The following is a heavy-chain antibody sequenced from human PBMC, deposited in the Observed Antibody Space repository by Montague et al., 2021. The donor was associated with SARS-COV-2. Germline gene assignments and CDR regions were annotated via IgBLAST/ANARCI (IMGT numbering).Heavy chain of an antibody. CDR3: ARAIRGPIFGNYGMDV. CDR2: ISYDGTNK. D-gene: IGHD2-2*02. V-gene: IGHV3-30-3*01. CDR1: GFTFSSYG. J-gene: IGHJ6*02. Sequence: SLRLSCAASGFTFSSYGLPWVRQAPGKGLEWLSVISYDGTNKYYADSVKGRFTISRDNSKNTVYLQMNSLRAEDTAVYSCARAIRGPIFGNYGMDVWGQGTTVTVSS.